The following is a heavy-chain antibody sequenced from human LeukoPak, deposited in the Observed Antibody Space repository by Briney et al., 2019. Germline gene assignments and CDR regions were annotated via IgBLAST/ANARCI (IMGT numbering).Heavy chain of an antibody. CDR3: AKDLFRAGSSGYYFHGYFDY. J-gene: IGHJ4*02. CDR2: ISGSGGST. V-gene: IGHV3-23*01. Sequence: GGSLRLSCAASGFTFSSYAMSWVRQAPGKGLEWVSAISGSGGSTYYADSVKGRFTISRDNSKNTLYLQMTSLRAEDTAVHYCAKDLFRAGSSGYYFHGYFDYWGQGTLVTVSS. CDR1: GFTFSSYA. D-gene: IGHD3-22*01.